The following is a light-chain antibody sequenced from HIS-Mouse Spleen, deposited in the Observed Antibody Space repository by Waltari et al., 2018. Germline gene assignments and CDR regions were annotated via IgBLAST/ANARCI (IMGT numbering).Light chain of an antibody. CDR2: DAS. J-gene: IGKJ2*01. V-gene: IGKV3-11*01. Sequence: EIVLTQSPATLSLSPGERATLSGRASQSVSSYLAWYQQKPGQAPRLLIYDASNRATGIPARFSGSGSGTDFTLTISSLEPEDFAVYYCQQRSNWPPKTFGQGTKLEIK. CDR3: QQRSNWPPKT. CDR1: QSVSSY.